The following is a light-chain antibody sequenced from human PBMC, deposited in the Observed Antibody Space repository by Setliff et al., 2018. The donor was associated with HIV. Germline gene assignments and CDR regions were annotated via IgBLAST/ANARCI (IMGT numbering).Light chain of an antibody. CDR1: SSDVGGYSY. Sequence: QSALTQPASASGSPGQSITISCTGTSSDVGGYSYVSWYQQHPGKAPKLIIYEVRNRPSGVSNRFSGSKSGNTASLTISGLQAEDEADYYCSSYAITNTLPFGTGTKVTV. CDR3: SSYAITNTLP. J-gene: IGLJ1*01. V-gene: IGLV2-14*01. CDR2: EVR.